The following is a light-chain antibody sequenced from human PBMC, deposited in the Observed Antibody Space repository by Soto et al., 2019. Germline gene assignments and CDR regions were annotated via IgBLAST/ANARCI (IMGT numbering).Light chain of an antibody. CDR3: QQYGSSRT. CDR2: GAS. J-gene: IGKJ1*01. Sequence: EIVLTQSPGTLSLSPGEGATLSCRASQSVTSSYLAWYQQKPGQAPRLLIYGASIRATGIPDRFSGSGSGTDFTLTISRLEPEDFALYYCQQYGSSRTFGQGTKVEIK. CDR1: QSVTSSY. V-gene: IGKV3-20*01.